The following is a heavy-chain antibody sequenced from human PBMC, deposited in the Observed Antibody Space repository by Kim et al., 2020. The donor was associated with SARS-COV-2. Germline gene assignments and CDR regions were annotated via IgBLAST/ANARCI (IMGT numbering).Heavy chain of an antibody. CDR2: TYYRSKWYN. Sequence: SQTLSLTCAISRDSVSSNSAAWNWIRQSPSRGLEWLGRTYYRSKWYNDYAVSVKSRITINPDTSKNQFSLQLNSVTPEDTAVYYCARAASYYDSSGYYNWYFDLWGRGPLVTVSS. V-gene: IGHV6-1*01. D-gene: IGHD3-22*01. CDR3: ARAASYYDSSGYYNWYFDL. CDR1: RDSVSSNSAA. J-gene: IGHJ2*01.